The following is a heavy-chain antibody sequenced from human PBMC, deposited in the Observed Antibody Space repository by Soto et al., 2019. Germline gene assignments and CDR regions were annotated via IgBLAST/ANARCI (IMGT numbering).Heavy chain of an antibody. D-gene: IGHD6-19*01. CDR2: ISAYNGNT. CDR3: ARVDTYSSGVGDY. Sequence: SVKVSCKASGYTFTSYGISWVRQDPGPLLEWRGWISAYNGNTNYAQKLQGRVTMTTDTSTSTAYMELRSLRSDDTAVYYCARVDTYSSGVGDYWGQGTRVTVSS. J-gene: IGHJ4*02. CDR1: GYTFTSYG. V-gene: IGHV1-18*01.